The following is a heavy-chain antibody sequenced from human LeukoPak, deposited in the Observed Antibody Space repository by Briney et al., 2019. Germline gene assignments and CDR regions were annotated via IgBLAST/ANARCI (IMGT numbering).Heavy chain of an antibody. D-gene: IGHD3-10*01. CDR2: IYYSGST. CDR3: ARGAYYGSGSYQDY. J-gene: IGHJ4*02. Sequence: PSETLSLTCTVSGGSISSYYWSWIRHPPGKGLEWIGYIYYSGSTNYNPSLKSRVTISVDTSKNQFSLKLSSVTAADTAVYYCARGAYYGSGSYQDYWGQGTLVTVSS. V-gene: IGHV4-59*01. CDR1: GGSISSYY.